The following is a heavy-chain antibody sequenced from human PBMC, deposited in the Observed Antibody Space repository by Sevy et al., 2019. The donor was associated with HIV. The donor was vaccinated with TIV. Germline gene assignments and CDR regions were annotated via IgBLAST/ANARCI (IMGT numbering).Heavy chain of an antibody. CDR3: ARDSYDSSGYRA. Sequence: GGSLRLSCAASGFTFSSYSMNWVRQAPGKGLEWFSYISSSSSTIYYADSVKGRFTISRDKAKNSLYLQMNSLRDEETAVYYCARDSYDSSGYRAWGQGTMVTVSS. J-gene: IGHJ3*01. D-gene: IGHD3-22*01. CDR2: ISSSSSTI. V-gene: IGHV3-48*02. CDR1: GFTFSSYS.